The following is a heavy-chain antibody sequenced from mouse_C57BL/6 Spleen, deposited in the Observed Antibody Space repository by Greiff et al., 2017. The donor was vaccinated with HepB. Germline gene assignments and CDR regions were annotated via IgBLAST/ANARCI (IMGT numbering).Heavy chain of an antibody. V-gene: IGHV1-53*01. CDR1: GYTFTSYW. J-gene: IGHJ4*01. CDR3: ARITTVVASYYYAMDY. CDR2: INPSNGGT. Sequence: QVQLQQPGTELVKPGASVKLSCKASGYTFTSYWMHWVKQRPGQGLEWIGNINPSNGGTNYNEKFKSKATLTVDKSSSTAYMQLSSLTSEDSAVYYWARITTVVASYYYAMDYWGQGTSVTVSS. D-gene: IGHD1-1*01.